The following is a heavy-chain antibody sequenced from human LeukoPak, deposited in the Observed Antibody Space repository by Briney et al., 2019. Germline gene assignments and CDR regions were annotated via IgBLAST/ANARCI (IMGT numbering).Heavy chain of an antibody. D-gene: IGHD6-13*01. CDR2: ISGSGGST. CDR1: GFTFSSYA. CDR3: AKDLPIHSSSWWGDYYYYYGMDV. Sequence: GGSLRLSCAASGFTFSSYAMSWVRQAPGKGLEWVSAISGSGGSTYYADSVKGRFTISRDNSKNTLYLQMNSLRAEDTAVYYCAKDLPIHSSSWWGDYYYYYGMDVWGQGTTVTVSS. V-gene: IGHV3-23*01. J-gene: IGHJ6*02.